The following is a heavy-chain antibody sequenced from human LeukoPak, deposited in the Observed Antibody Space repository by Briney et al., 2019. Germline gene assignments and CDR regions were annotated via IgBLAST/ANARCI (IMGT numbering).Heavy chain of an antibody. CDR2: IYHSGST. J-gene: IGHJ6*02. CDR1: GGSISSGGYS. D-gene: IGHD6-6*01. Sequence: SETLSLTCAVSGGSISSGGYSWSWIRQPPGKGLEWIGYIYHSGSTYYNPSLKSRVTISVDRSKNQFSLKLSSVTAADTAVYYCARPSIGDYYGMDVWGQGTTVTVSS. CDR3: ARPSIGDYYGMDV. V-gene: IGHV4-30-2*02.